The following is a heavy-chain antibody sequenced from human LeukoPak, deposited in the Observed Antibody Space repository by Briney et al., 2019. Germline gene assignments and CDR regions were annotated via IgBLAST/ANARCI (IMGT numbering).Heavy chain of an antibody. CDR3: ARARYSNSWNDVFDI. D-gene: IGHD6-13*01. Sequence: GGSLRLSCAAAGFTFSAYEMSWVRQAPGKGREWGSYFSSSRSTIYYADSVKGRFAISTDNVKNSVYLQLNSLRAEDTAVYYCARARYSNSWNDVFDIWGQGTVVTVSS. CDR1: GFTFSAYE. V-gene: IGHV3-48*03. J-gene: IGHJ3*02. CDR2: FSSSRSTI.